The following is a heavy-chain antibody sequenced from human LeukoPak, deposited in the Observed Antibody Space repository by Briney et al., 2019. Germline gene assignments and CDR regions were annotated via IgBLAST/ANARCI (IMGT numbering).Heavy chain of an antibody. J-gene: IGHJ5*02. V-gene: IGHV3-30*18. Sequence: PGGSLRLSCAASGFTFSSYGMHWVRQAPGKGLEWVAVISYDGSNKYYADSVKGRFTISRDNSKNTLYLQMNSLRAEDTAVYYCAKSPYGVASWFDPWGQGTLVTVSS. D-gene: IGHD4-17*01. CDR2: ISYDGSNK. CDR3: AKSPYGVASWFDP. CDR1: GFTFSSYG.